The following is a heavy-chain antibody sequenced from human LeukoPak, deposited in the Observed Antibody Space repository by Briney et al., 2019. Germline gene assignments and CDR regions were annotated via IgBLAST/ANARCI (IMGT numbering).Heavy chain of an antibody. D-gene: IGHD4-23*01. Sequence: KPSETLSLTCTVSGGSISRCYWSWIRQPPGKGLEWIGYIYYSGSTNYNPSLKSRVTISVDTSKNQFSLKLNSVTAADTAVYYCARDLLGYGGPFDYWGQGTLVTVSS. V-gene: IGHV4-59*01. J-gene: IGHJ4*02. CDR1: GGSISRCY. CDR2: IYYSGST. CDR3: ARDLLGYGGPFDY.